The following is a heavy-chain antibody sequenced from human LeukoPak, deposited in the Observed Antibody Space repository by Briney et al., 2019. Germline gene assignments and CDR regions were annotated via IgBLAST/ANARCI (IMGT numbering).Heavy chain of an antibody. CDR3: ARGGSGYDSFYYYGMDV. CDR2: IYDSGST. Sequence: SDTLSLTCTVSGGSISSYYWSWIRQPPRKGLEWIGYIYDSGSTNYNPSPQSRVTISVDTSKNQFSLKLSSVTAAATAVYYCARGGSGYDSFYYYGMDVWGQGTSVTVSS. V-gene: IGHV4-59*07. CDR1: GGSISSYY. D-gene: IGHD5-12*01. J-gene: IGHJ6*02.